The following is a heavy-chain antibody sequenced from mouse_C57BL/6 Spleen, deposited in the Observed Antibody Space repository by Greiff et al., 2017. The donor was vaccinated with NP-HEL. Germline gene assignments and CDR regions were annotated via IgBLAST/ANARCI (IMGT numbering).Heavy chain of an antibody. V-gene: IGHV1-69*01. D-gene: IGHD2-4*01. J-gene: IGHJ4*01. Sequence: QVQLQQSGAELARPGASVKLSCKASGYTFTSYGISWVKQRTGQGLEWIGEIDPSDSYTNYNQKFKGKSTLTVDKSSSTAYMQLSSLTSEDSAVYYCARSTYDYPYYAMDYWGQGTSVIVSS. CDR1: GYTFTSYG. CDR3: ARSTYDYPYYAMDY. CDR2: IDPSDSYT.